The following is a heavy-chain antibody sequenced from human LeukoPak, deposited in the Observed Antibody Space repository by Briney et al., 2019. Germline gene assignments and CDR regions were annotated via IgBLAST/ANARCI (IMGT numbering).Heavy chain of an antibody. CDR3: AKSNPGSSWGSIDY. CDR2: ISGSGGST. J-gene: IGHJ4*02. V-gene: IGHV3-23*01. D-gene: IGHD6-13*01. CDR1: GFTFTDHG. Sequence: GGSLRLSCTVSGFTFTDHGMSWVRHAPGKGLEWVSAISGSGGSTYYADSVKGRFTISRDNSKNTLYLQMNSLRAEDTAVYYCAKSNPGSSWGSIDYWGQGTLVTVSS.